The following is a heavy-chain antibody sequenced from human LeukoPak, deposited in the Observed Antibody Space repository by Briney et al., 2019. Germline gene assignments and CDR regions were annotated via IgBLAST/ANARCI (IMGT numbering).Heavy chain of an antibody. CDR3: ARDRRGYDRNSYYYYYYMDV. CDR1: GFTFSRYW. CDR2: IKQDGSAR. Sequence: GGSLRLSCAASGFTFSRYWMSWVRQAPGKGLELVANIKQDGSARFYGDSVKGRFTVSRDNAKNSLYIQMNSLRAEDTAVYYCARDRRGYDRNSYYYYYYMDVWGKGTTVTVSS. J-gene: IGHJ6*03. D-gene: IGHD5-12*01. V-gene: IGHV3-7*03.